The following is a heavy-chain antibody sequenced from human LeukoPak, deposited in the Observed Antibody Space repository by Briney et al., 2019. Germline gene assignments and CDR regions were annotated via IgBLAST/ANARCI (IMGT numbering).Heavy chain of an antibody. V-gene: IGHV4-39*07. Sequence: PSETLSLTCTVSGGSISSSSYYWGWIRQPPGEGLEWIGTIYYSGSTYYNPSLKSRVTISVDTSKNQFSLKLSSVTAADTAVYYCARDRSYGSGSYYKGDAFDIWGQGTMVTVSS. J-gene: IGHJ3*02. CDR3: ARDRSYGSGSYYKGDAFDI. CDR2: IYYSGST. D-gene: IGHD3-10*01. CDR1: GGSISSSSYY.